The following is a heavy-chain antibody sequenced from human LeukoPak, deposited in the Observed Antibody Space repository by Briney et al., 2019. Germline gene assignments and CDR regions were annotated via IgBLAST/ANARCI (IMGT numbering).Heavy chain of an antibody. CDR1: GFIFSSYE. J-gene: IGHJ4*02. D-gene: IGHD1-1*01. CDR2: ISNSGDII. Sequence: GGSLRLSCAASGFIFSSYEMNWVRQAPGKGLEWVSYISNSGDIIYYADSVKGRFTMSRDNARKSLSLQMNSLRDEDTAVYYCARDENGLRDFDYWGQGTLVTVSS. V-gene: IGHV3-48*03. CDR3: ARDENGLRDFDY.